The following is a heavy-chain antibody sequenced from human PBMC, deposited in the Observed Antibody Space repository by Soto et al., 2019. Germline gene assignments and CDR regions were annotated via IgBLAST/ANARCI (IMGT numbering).Heavy chain of an antibody. CDR2: INPSGGST. J-gene: IGHJ6*02. CDR1: GYTFTSYY. D-gene: IGHD2-2*01. V-gene: IGHV1-46*01. CDR3: ARGHIVVVPAAIGGYGMDV. Sequence: QVQLVQSGAEVKKPGASVKVSCKASGYTFTSYYMHWVRQAPGQGLEWMGIINPSGGSTSYAQKFQGRVTMTRDTSTSTVYMELSSLRSEDTAEYYCARGHIVVVPAAIGGYGMDVWGQGTTVTVSS.